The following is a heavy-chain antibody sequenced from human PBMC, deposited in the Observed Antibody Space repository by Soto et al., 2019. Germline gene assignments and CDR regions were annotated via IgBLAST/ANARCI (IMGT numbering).Heavy chain of an antibody. V-gene: IGHV1-3*01. CDR1: GYTFTSYA. J-gene: IGHJ3*02. CDR3: ARDPYDYIWGSYHRAFDI. Sequence: ASVKVSCKASGYTFTSYAMHWVRQAPGQRLEWMGWINAGNGNTKYSQKLQGRVTITRDTSASTAYMELSSLRSEDTAVYYCARDPYDYIWGSYHRAFDIWGQGTMVTVSS. CDR2: INAGNGNT. D-gene: IGHD3-16*02.